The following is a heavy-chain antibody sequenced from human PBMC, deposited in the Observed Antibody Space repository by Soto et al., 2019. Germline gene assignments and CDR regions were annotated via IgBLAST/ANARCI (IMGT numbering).Heavy chain of an antibody. D-gene: IGHD2-2*01. Sequence: QVQLVESGGGVVQPGRSLRLSCAASGFTFSSYGMHWVRQAPGKGLEWVAVIWYDGSNKYYADSVKGRFTISRDNSKNTLYLQMNSLRAEDTAVYYCERDSIVVVPAARHYYYYGMDVWGQGTTVTVSS. CDR1: GFTFSSYG. J-gene: IGHJ6*02. CDR3: ERDSIVVVPAARHYYYYGMDV. V-gene: IGHV3-33*01. CDR2: IWYDGSNK.